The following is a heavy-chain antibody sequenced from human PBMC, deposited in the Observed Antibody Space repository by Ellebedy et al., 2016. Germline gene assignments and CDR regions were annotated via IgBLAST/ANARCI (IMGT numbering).Heavy chain of an antibody. D-gene: IGHD1-1*01. CDR1: GYTFTRYV. V-gene: IGHV1-3*04. CDR2: INTGNGDT. Sequence: ASVKVSCKASGYTFTRYVIQWVRQAPGQSLEWMGWINTGNGDTRYSQKFQGRVTITSDTSASTASLDLSRLRSEDTAVYYCAREGHNSGLDLDYWGQGTLVTVSS. J-gene: IGHJ4*02. CDR3: AREGHNSGLDLDY.